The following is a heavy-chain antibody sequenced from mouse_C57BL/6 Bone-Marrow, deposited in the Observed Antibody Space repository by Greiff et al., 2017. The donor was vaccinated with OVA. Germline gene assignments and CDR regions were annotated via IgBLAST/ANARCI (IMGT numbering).Heavy chain of an antibody. CDR1: GFSLTSYG. D-gene: IGHD1-1*01. V-gene: IGHV2-2*01. J-gene: IGHJ2*01. CDR3: ARKYYGSSYAGY. Sequence: VQLQESGPGLVQPSQSLSITCTVSGFSLTSYGVHWVRQSPGKGLEWLGVIWSGGSTDYNAAFISRLSISKDKSKSQVFFKRNSLQAEDTAIYYCARKYYGSSYAGYWGQGTTLTVSS. CDR2: IWSGGST.